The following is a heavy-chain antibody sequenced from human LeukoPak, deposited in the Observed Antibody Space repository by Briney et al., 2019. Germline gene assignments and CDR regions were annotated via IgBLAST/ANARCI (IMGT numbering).Heavy chain of an antibody. CDR2: IRHDGSKE. D-gene: IGHD6-13*01. Sequence: GGSLRLSCVASGFTFSNCGMHWVRQPPGKGLEWVAFIRHDGSKEYYVDSVKGRFTMSRDNFKNTLYLQMDSLRTEDTAVYYCANGPDIAAPGFESFWGQGTLVIVSS. CDR3: ANGPDIAAPGFESF. V-gene: IGHV3-30*02. J-gene: IGHJ4*02. CDR1: GFTFSNCG.